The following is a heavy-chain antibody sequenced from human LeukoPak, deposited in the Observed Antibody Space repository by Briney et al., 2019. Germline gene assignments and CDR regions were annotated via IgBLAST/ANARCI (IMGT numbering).Heavy chain of an antibody. D-gene: IGHD3-10*02. J-gene: IGHJ6*04. Sequence: GGSLRLSCAASGFRFSSYEMHWVRQAPGKGLECISGFSGSGGRTFYADSVKGRFTISRDNSKNTLYVQMNNLRAEDTAVYYCAELGITMIGGVWGKGTTVTISS. V-gene: IGHV3-23*01. CDR3: AELGITMIGGV. CDR2: FSGSGGRT. CDR1: GFRFSSYE.